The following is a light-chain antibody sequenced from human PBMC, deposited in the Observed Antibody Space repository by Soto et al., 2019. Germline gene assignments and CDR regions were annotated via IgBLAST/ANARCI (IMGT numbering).Light chain of an antibody. CDR1: QDVGSF. Sequence: DIQMAQSPSTLSASVGDTVTVTCRASQDVGSFLAWYQQKPGKAPKLLIYLASRLESRVPSRFSGSGSGTDFSLTISGLQPGDFATYFCQQYNSHSFYSFGQGTKLEIK. CDR2: LAS. J-gene: IGKJ2*03. CDR3: QQYNSHSFYS. V-gene: IGKV1-5*03.